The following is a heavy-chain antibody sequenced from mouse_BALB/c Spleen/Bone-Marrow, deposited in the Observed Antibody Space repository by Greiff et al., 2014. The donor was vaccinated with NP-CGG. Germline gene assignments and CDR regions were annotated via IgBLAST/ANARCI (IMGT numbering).Heavy chain of an antibody. CDR2: ISDGGDYT. CDR1: GFTFNYYY. D-gene: IGHD2-14*01. J-gene: IGHJ3*01. Sequence: EVMLVESGGGLVKPGGSLKLSCTASGFTFNYYYMYWVRQTPEKRLEWVATISDGGDYTYYLDSVKGRFTISRDNDKNNLYLQMSSLKSEDTAMYYCARDGEYRYDWFAYWGQGTLVTVSA. V-gene: IGHV5-4*02. CDR3: ARDGEYRYDWFAY.